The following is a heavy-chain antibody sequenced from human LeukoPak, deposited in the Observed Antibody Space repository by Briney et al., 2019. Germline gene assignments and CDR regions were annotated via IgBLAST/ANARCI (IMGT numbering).Heavy chain of an antibody. D-gene: IGHD6-19*01. CDR3: ARAVAGTSTFDY. J-gene: IGHJ4*02. CDR2: ILYDGTMK. CDR1: TFTFNNYA. Sequence: GGSLRLSCAASTFTFNNYAMHWVRQAPGKGLEWVAVILYDGTMKYYGDSVKGRFTISRDKAKNSLYPQMNSLRAEDTAVYYCARAVAGTSTFDYWGQGTLVTVSS. V-gene: IGHV3-30*04.